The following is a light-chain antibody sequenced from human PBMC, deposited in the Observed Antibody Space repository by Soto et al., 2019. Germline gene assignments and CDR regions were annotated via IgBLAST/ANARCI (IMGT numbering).Light chain of an antibody. CDR3: SSYTSSSTLV. V-gene: IGLV2-14*01. J-gene: IGLJ1*01. CDR1: SSDVGGYNY. Sequence: QSVLAQPASVSGSPGQSITISCTATSSDVGGYNYVSWYQQHPGKAPKLMIYEVSNRPSGVSNRFSGSKSGNTASLTISGLQAEDEADYYCSSYTSSSTLVFGTGTKGTVL. CDR2: EVS.